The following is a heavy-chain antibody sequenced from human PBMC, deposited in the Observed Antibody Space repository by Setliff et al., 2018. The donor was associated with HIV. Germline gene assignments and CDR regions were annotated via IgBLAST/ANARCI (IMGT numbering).Heavy chain of an antibody. D-gene: IGHD3-22*01. V-gene: IGHV4-59*11. J-gene: IGHJ4*02. CDR2: IYYSEST. Sequence: LSLTCTVSGGSISSHYWSWIRQPPGKGLEWIGSIYYSESTNYNPSLKSRVTISVDTSKNQFPLKLRSVTAADTAVYYCARTDSSGYAADYWGQGTLVTVSS. CDR1: GGSISSHY. CDR3: ARTDSSGYAADY.